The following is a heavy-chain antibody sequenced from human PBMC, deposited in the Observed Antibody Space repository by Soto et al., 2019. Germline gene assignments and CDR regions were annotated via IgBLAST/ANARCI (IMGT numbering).Heavy chain of an antibody. V-gene: IGHV5-10-1*01. CDR3: ARQSRVVVIYGMDV. Sequence: GEALTICCKGSGCSFSRYWISWVRQMPGKGLEWMGRIDPSDSYTNYSPSFQGHVTISADKSISTAYLQWSSLKASDTAMYYCARQSRVVVIYGMDVWGQGTTVTVS. J-gene: IGHJ6*02. CDR1: GCSFSRYW. CDR2: IDPSDSYT. D-gene: IGHD3-22*01.